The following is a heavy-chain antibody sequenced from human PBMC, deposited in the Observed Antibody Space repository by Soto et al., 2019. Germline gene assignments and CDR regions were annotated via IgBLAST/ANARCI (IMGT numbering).Heavy chain of an antibody. CDR2: ISSSSSYI. CDR1: GFTFSSYS. CDR3: ARGDWSVCGELSVMVDP. Sequence: GGSLRLSCAASGFTFSSYSMNWVRQAPGKGLEWVSSISSSSSYIYYADSVKGRFTISRDNAKNSLYLQMNSLRAEDTAVYYCARGDWSVCGELSVMVDPCGQGTRVTVSS. V-gene: IGHV3-21*01. D-gene: IGHD3-10*02. J-gene: IGHJ5*02.